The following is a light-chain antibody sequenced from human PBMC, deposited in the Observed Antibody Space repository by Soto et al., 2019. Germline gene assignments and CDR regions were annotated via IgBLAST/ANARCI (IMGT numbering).Light chain of an antibody. Sequence: DIPMTQSPSSLSASVGDRVTITCRASHDISNYLAWYQQKPGKVPKLLIYAASTLQTGVPSRFRGSGSGTDFTLSISSLQPEDVATYYCQKYNSAPWTFGQGTKVEI. CDR3: QKYNSAPWT. CDR2: AAS. J-gene: IGKJ1*01. V-gene: IGKV1-27*01. CDR1: HDISNY.